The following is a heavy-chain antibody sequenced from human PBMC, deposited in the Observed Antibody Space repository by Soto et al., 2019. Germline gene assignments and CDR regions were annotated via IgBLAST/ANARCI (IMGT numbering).Heavy chain of an antibody. Sequence: GESLKISCKGSGYSFTSYWIGWVRQMPGKGLEWMGIIYPGDSDTRYSPSFQGQVTISADKSISTAYLQWSSLKASDTAMYYCARLCEPDTIFDAFDIWGQGTMVTVSS. CDR1: GYSFTSYW. D-gene: IGHD3-3*01. V-gene: IGHV5-51*01. J-gene: IGHJ3*02. CDR3: ARLCEPDTIFDAFDI. CDR2: IYPGDSDT.